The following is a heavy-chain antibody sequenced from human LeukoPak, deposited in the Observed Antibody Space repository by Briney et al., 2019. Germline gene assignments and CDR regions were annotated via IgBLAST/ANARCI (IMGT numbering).Heavy chain of an antibody. D-gene: IGHD5-24*01. CDR2: IYYSGST. J-gene: IGHJ4*02. CDR3: AASGYNAYFDY. CDR1: GGSISSYY. V-gene: IGHV4-59*01. Sequence: SETLSLTCTVSGGSISSYYWSWIRQPPGKGLEWIGYIYYSGSTNYNPSLKSRVTISVDTSKNQFSLKLSSVTAADTAVYYCAASGYNAYFDYWGQGTLVIVSS.